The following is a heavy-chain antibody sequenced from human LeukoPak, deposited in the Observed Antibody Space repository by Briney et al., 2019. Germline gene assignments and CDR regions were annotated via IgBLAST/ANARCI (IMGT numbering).Heavy chain of an antibody. J-gene: IGHJ5*02. Sequence: SQTLSLTCAISGDSVSSNSAAWNWIRQSPSRGLEWLGRTYYGSKWYNDYAVSVKSRITINPDTSKNQFSLQLNSVTPEDTAMYFCARAETAYDSSGYYNHWGQGTLVTVS. CDR1: GDSVSSNSAA. CDR3: ARAETAYDSSGYYNH. CDR2: TYYGSKWYN. D-gene: IGHD3-22*01. V-gene: IGHV6-1*01.